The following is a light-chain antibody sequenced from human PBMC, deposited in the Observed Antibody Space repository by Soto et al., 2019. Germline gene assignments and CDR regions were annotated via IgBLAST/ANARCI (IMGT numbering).Light chain of an antibody. V-gene: IGKV3-11*01. CDR1: QSVSNN. CDR2: GAS. CDR3: QQRSNWLT. Sequence: EIVMTQSPATMSVSLGERATLSCRASQSVSNNLAWYQQKPGQAPRLLIYGASSRATGIPDRFSGSGSGTDFTLTISSLEPEDFAVYYCQQRSNWLTFGGGTKVDIK. J-gene: IGKJ4*01.